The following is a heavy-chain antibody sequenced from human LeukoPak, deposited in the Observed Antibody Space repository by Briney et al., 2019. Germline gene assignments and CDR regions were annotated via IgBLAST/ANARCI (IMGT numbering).Heavy chain of an antibody. J-gene: IGHJ4*02. V-gene: IGHV3-74*01. Sequence: GGSLRLSCGASGFTFSSYWMHWVRQAPGKGLVWVSRISSDGSSTSYADSVKGRFTISRDNAKNTLYLQMNSLRAEDTAVYYCAREPGVAVAGPDYWGQGTTVTFSS. CDR1: GFTFSSYW. CDR3: AREPGVAVAGPDY. D-gene: IGHD6-19*01. CDR2: ISSDGSST.